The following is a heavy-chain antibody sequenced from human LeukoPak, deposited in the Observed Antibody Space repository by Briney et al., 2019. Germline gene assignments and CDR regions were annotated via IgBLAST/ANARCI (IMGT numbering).Heavy chain of an antibody. V-gene: IGHV3-48*03. CDR1: GFTFGSYE. CDR2: ISSSGSTI. CDR3: AREDYGDYSGSWFDP. J-gene: IGHJ5*02. D-gene: IGHD4-17*01. Sequence: PGGSLRLSCAASGFTFGSYEMNWVRQAPGKGLEWVSYISSSGSTIYYADSVKGRFTISRDNAKNSLYLQMNSLRAEDTAVYYCAREDYGDYSGSWFDPWGQGTLVTVSS.